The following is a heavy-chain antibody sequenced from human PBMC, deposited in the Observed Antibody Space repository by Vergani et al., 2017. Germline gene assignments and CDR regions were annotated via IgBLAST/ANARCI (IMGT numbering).Heavy chain of an antibody. J-gene: IGHJ6*03. CDR3: ARGPLRSTDYYDFWSGSYYYYYMDV. D-gene: IGHD3-3*01. CDR1: GGSISSSSYY. V-gene: IGHV4-39*01. CDR2: IYYSGST. Sequence: QLQLQESGPGLVKPSETLSLTCTVSGGSISSSSYYWGWIRQPPGKGLEWIGSIYYSGSTYYNPSLKSRVTISVDTSKNQFSLKLSSVTAADTAVYYCARGPLRSTDYYDFWSGSYYYYYMDVWGKGTTVTVSS.